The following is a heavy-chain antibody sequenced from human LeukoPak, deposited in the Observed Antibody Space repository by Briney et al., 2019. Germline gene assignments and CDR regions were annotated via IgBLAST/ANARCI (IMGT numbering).Heavy chain of an antibody. V-gene: IGHV1-2*02. CDR2: INCRTGGT. J-gene: IGHJ5*02. CDR1: GYTLTGYY. D-gene: IGHD3-10*01. Sequence: ASVKVSCKASGYTLTGYYMHWVRQAPGQGLEWMGWINCRTGGTKYAQKFQGRVTMTRDTSVNITYMEMSRLTSDDTALYYCARDSAASGSHNWFDPWGQGTLITVSS. CDR3: ARDSAASGSHNWFDP.